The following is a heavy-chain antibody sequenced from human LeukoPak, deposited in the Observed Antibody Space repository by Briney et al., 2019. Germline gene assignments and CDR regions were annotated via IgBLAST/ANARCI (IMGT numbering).Heavy chain of an antibody. CDR3: ARESNPYDSSGYYSPTFDY. J-gene: IGHJ4*02. CDR1: GFTFSSYA. D-gene: IGHD3-22*01. V-gene: IGHV3-23*01. CDR2: ISGSGGST. Sequence: GGSLRLSCAASGFTFSSYAMSWVRQAPGKGLEWVSAISGSGGSTYYADSVKGRFTISRDNSKNTLYLQMNSLRAEDTAVYYCARESNPYDSSGYYSPTFDYWGQGTLVTVSS.